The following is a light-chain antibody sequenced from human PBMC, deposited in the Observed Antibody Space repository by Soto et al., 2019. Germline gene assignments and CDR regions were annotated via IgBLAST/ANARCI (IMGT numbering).Light chain of an antibody. CDR1: SSNIGAGYD. Sequence: QPVLTQPPSVSGAPGQRVTISCSGSSSNIGAGYDVQWYQQHPGKAPKLLISGNSNRPSGVPDRFSGSESGTSASLAITGLQAEDEAHYHCQSYDTSLNAKVFGGGTKLTVL. J-gene: IGLJ3*02. CDR2: GNS. V-gene: IGLV1-40*01. CDR3: QSYDTSLNAKV.